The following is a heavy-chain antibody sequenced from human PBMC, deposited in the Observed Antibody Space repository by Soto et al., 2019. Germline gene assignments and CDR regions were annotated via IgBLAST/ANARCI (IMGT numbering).Heavy chain of an antibody. J-gene: IGHJ4*02. CDR1: GYSFTSYW. V-gene: IGHV5-51*01. D-gene: IGHD6-13*01. CDR3: HMTAAAPTTYFDY. Sequence: GESLKISCKGSGYSFTSYWIGWVRQMPGKGLEWMGIIYPGDSDTRYSPSFQGQVTISADKSISTAYLQWSSLEASDTAMYYCHMTAAAPTTYFDYLCQGTLVTVSS. CDR2: IYPGDSDT.